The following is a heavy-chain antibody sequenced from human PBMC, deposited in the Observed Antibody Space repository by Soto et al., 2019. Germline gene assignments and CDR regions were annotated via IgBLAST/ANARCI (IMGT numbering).Heavy chain of an antibody. CDR2: IYYNGST. CDR3: ARTYYDFWSGYWRWFDP. D-gene: IGHD3-3*01. Sequence: QVQLQESGPGLVKPSDTLSLTCTVSGGSISSYYWCWIRQPPGKGLEWIGYIYYNGSTNYNPSLTSRVIIAVDTSQKQFSPKLSSVTAADTAVYYCARTYYDFWSGYWRWFDPWGQGTLVTVSS. J-gene: IGHJ5*02. V-gene: IGHV4-59*07. CDR1: GGSISSYY.